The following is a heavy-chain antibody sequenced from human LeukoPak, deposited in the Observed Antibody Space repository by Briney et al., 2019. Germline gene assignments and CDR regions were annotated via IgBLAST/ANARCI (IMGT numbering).Heavy chain of an antibody. Sequence: SGPTLVNPTETFTLTCTSSGFLCRTSGVGVGWMRQPQREAVEWLALIYWDGDTRYSPSPTNRLTITKDTSKNQVLLTMTNMDPVDTATYYCAHKNNWVFHHWGQGTLVTVSS. J-gene: IGHJ4*02. CDR2: IYWDGDT. D-gene: IGHD1-1*01. V-gene: IGHV2-5*02. CDR3: AHKNNWVFHH. CDR1: GFLCRTSGVG.